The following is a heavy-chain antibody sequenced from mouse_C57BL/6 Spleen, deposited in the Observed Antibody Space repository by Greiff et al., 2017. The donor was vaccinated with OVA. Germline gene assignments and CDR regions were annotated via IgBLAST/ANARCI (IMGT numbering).Heavy chain of an antibody. Sequence: VQRVESGAELVRPGTSVKVSCKASGYAFTNYLIEWVKQRPGQGLEWIGVINPGSGGTNYNEKFKGKATLTADKSSSTAYMQLSSLTSEDSAVYFCARPDDYDDYYAMDYWGQGTSVTVSS. D-gene: IGHD2-4*01. V-gene: IGHV1-54*01. J-gene: IGHJ4*01. CDR3: ARPDDYDDYYAMDY. CDR2: INPGSGGT. CDR1: GYAFTNYL.